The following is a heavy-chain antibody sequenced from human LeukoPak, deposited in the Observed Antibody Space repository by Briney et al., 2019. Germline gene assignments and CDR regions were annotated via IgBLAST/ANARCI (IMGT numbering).Heavy chain of an antibody. CDR1: GFTFRSYA. D-gene: IGHD3-22*01. V-gene: IGHV3-23*01. CDR2: ITGSCSA. CDR3: AKRYYDGGSGYYLPFDY. J-gene: IGHJ4*02. Sequence: GGSLRLSCAATGFTFRSYAMSWVRQAPGKGLEWVSAITGSCSAYYSDSVKGRFTISRDNSKNTLYLQMHSLRAEDTAVYYCAKRYYDGGSGYYLPFDYWGQGTLVTVSS.